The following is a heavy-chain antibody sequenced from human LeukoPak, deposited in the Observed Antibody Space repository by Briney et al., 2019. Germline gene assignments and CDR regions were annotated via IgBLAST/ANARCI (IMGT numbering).Heavy chain of an antibody. CDR1: GGSVSSYF. Sequence: PSETLSLTCTVSGGSVSSYFWSWIRQPAGKGLEWIGRVSANGNTNYNPSLMSRVTMSVDTSKNQFSLKVNSVTAADTAVYYCARDRWDDISNCSGSFDFWGQGTLVTVSS. J-gene: IGHJ4*02. D-gene: IGHD6-13*01. CDR2: VSANGNT. CDR3: ARDRWDDISNCSGSFDF. V-gene: IGHV4-4*07.